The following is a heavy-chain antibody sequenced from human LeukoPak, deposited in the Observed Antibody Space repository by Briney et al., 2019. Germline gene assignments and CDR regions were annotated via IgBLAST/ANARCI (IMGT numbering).Heavy chain of an antibody. CDR3: AKVIGQPYNWNYVRGMDV. J-gene: IGHJ6*02. CDR2: ISYDGSNK. V-gene: IGHV3-30*18. D-gene: IGHD1-7*01. CDR1: GFTFSSYG. Sequence: GGSLRLPCAASGFTFSSYGMHWVRQAPGKGLEWVAVISYDGSNKYYADSVKGRFTISRDNSKNTLYLQMNSLRAEDTAVYYCAKVIGQPYNWNYVRGMDVWGQGTTVTVSS.